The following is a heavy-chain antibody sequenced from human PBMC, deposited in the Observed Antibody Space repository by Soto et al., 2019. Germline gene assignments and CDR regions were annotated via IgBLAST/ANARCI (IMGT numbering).Heavy chain of an antibody. D-gene: IGHD6-25*01. CDR3: AGPAADFDY. J-gene: IGHJ4*02. CDR2: INHSGST. CDR1: GGSFSGYY. V-gene: IGHV4-34*01. Sequence: PSDTLSLTCAVYGGSFSGYYWSWIRQPPGKGLEWIGEINHSGSTNYNPSLKSRVTISVDTSKNQFSLKLSSVTAADTAVYYCAGPAADFDYWGQGTLVTVSS.